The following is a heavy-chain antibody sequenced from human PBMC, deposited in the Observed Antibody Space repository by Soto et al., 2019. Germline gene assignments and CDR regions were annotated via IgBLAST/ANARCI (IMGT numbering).Heavy chain of an antibody. D-gene: IGHD1-26*01. Sequence: PGGSLRLSCAASGFTFNDYYMTWFRQAPGKGLEWVSCISTTGSYTNYAESVKGRFTVSRDNANNSMYLQMNSLRDEDTAVYYCARIVGARLNDYWGQGTLVTVSS. CDR1: GFTFNDYY. J-gene: IGHJ4*02. CDR2: ISTTGSYT. V-gene: IGHV3-11*03. CDR3: ARIVGARLNDY.